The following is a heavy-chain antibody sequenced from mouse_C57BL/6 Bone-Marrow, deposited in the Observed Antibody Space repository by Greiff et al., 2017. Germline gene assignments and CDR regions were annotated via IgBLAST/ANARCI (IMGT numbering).Heavy chain of an antibody. V-gene: IGHV5-4*01. J-gene: IGHJ2*01. CDR3: ARESSDVDC. CDR1: GFTFSSYA. Sequence: EVQGVESGGGLVKPGGSLKLSCAASGFTFSSYAMSWVRQTPEKRLEWVATISDGGSYTYYPDNVKGRFTISRDNAKNNLYLQMSHLKSEDTAMYYCARESSDVDCWGQGTTLAVSS. D-gene: IGHD1-1*01. CDR2: ISDGGSYT.